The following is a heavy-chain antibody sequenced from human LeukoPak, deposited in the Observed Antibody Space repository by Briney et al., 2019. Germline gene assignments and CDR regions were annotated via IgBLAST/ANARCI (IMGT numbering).Heavy chain of an antibody. V-gene: IGHV4-30-4*08. J-gene: IGHJ4*02. CDR1: GGSISSGDYY. CDR3: AREGVEYSSSFGY. CDR2: IYYSGST. D-gene: IGHD6-6*01. Sequence: SQTLSLTCTVSGGSISSGDYYWRWIRQPPGTGREWIGYIYYSGSTYYNPSLKSRVTISVDTSKNQLSLKLSSVTAADTAVYYCAREGVEYSSSFGYWGQGTLVTVSS.